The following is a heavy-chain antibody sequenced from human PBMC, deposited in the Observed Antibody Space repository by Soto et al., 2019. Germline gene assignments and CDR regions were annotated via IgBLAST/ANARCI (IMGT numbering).Heavy chain of an antibody. J-gene: IGHJ5*02. CDR3: ASRLGRGVIGWFDP. CDR2: LYYTGRS. V-gene: IGHV4-39*02. D-gene: IGHD3-10*01. Sequence: PSETLSLTCTVSGGSISSGTYYWGGSRQPPGKGLEWIGSLYYTGRSYYSPSLKSRVTISVDTSKTPFSLNLTSVTAASTAVYYCASRLGRGVIGWFDPWGQGTLVTVSS. CDR1: GGSISSGTYY.